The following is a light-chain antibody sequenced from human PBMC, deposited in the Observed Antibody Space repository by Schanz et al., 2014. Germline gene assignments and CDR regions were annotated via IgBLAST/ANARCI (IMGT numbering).Light chain of an antibody. J-gene: IGKJ5*01. Sequence: IQLTQSPSTLSASVGDRVTITCRASQSISNWLAWYQQKPGKAPKRLIYAASRLQSGVPSRFSGSGSGTDFTLTISSLQSEDIATYYCQQYDNLRITFGQGTRLEIK. V-gene: IGKV1-5*01. CDR2: AAS. CDR3: QQYDNLRIT. CDR1: QSISNW.